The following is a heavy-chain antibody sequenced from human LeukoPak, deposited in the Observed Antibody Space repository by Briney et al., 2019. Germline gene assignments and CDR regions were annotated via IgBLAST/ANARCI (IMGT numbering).Heavy chain of an antibody. V-gene: IGHV3-7*01. CDR3: ARDMAAGSRPFDY. CDR2: IKQDGSEK. Sequence: GGSLRLSCAASGFTFSSYWMSWVRQAPGKGLEWVANIKQDGSEKYYVDSVKGRFTISRDNAKNSLYLQMNSLRAEDTAVYYCARDMAAGSRPFDYWGQGTLVTVSS. D-gene: IGHD6-13*01. J-gene: IGHJ4*02. CDR1: GFTFSSYW.